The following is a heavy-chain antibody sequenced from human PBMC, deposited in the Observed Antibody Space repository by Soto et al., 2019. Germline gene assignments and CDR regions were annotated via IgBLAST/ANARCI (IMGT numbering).Heavy chain of an antibody. CDR3: ARERLDTSGYYFSHFDY. D-gene: IGHD3-22*01. J-gene: IGHJ4*02. V-gene: IGHV4-4*02. Sequence: QVQLQESGPGLVRTSGTLSLTCAVSGDSINSSNWWSWVRQPPGKGLEWIGKIYHSGSTNYNPSLKSRVTISVDKSKNQFPLKLSSVTAADTAVYYCARERLDTSGYYFSHFDYWGQGTLVTVSS. CDR2: IYHSGST. CDR1: GDSINSSNW.